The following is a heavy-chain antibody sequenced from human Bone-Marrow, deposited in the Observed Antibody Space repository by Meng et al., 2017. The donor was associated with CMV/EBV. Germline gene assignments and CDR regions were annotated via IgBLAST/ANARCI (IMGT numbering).Heavy chain of an antibody. CDR1: GGSFSGYY. CDR2: INHSGST. V-gene: IGHV4-34*01. J-gene: IGHJ4*02. CDR3: ARWVGDY. Sequence: SETLSLTCAVYGGSFSGYYWSWIRQPPGKGLEWIGEINHSGSTNYNPSLKSRVTIPVDTSKNQFSLKLSSVTAADTAGYYCARWVGDYWCQGTLVTVSS. D-gene: IGHD3-10*01.